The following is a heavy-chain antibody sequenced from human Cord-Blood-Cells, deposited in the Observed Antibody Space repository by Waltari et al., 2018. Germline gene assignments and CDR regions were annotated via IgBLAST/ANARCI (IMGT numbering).Heavy chain of an antibody. CDR1: GFTFSSYA. CDR2: ISYDGSNK. V-gene: IGHV3-30-3*01. J-gene: IGHJ4*02. D-gene: IGHD6-6*01. Sequence: ADSGFTFSSYAMHWVRQAPGKGLEWVAVISYDGSNKYYADSVKGRFTISRDNSKNTLYLQMNSLRAEDTAVYYCASTIAARRFDYWGQGTLVTVSS. CDR3: ASTIAARRFDY.